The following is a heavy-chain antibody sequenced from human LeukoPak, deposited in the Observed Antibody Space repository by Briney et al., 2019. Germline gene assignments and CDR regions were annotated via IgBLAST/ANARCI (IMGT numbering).Heavy chain of an antibody. CDR3: ARGPFSYDSSGYADWYSDL. CDR1: GYTFTCYD. J-gene: IGHJ2*01. V-gene: IGHV1-8*01. CDR2: MNPNSGNT. Sequence: VASVKVSCKASGYTFTCYDINWVRQATGQGLEWMGWMNPNSGNTGYAQKFQGRVTMTRNTSISTAYMELSSLRSEDTAVYYCARGPFSYDSSGYADWYSDLWGRGTLVTVSS. D-gene: IGHD3-22*01.